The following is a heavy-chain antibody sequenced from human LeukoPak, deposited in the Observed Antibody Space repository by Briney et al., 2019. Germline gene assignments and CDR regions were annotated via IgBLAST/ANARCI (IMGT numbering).Heavy chain of an antibody. CDR2: IYTSGST. D-gene: IGHD3-16*01. J-gene: IGHJ6*03. CDR3: AREVSSGLGESIYYYYMDV. V-gene: IGHV4-4*07. Sequence: SETLSLTCTVSGGSISSYYWSWIRQPAGKGLEWIGRIYTSGSTNYNPSLKSRVTMSVDTSKNQFSLKLSSVTAADTAVYYCAREVSSGLGESIYYYYMDVWGKGTTVTISS. CDR1: GGSISSYY.